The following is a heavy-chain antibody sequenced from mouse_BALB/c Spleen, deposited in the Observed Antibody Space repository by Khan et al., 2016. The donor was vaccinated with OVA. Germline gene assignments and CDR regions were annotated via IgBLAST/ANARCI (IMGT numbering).Heavy chain of an antibody. J-gene: IGHJ3*01. CDR2: IRSGGST. CDR1: GFSLNTYG. Sequence: QVQLKQSGPGLVQPSQSLSITCTVSGFSLNTYGIHWIRQSQGKGLEWLGVIRSGGSTDYNGAFISRLNITKDNSKSQVFFKMNSLQADDIAIYYCARNSYMYDFTYWGQGTLVTVSA. CDR3: ARNSYMYDFTY. V-gene: IGHV2-2*01. D-gene: IGHD2-14*01.